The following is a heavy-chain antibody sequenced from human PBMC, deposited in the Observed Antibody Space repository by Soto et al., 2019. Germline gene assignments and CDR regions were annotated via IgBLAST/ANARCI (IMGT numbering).Heavy chain of an antibody. J-gene: IGHJ4*02. CDR2: ISGSGGST. CDR1: GFTFGSYA. D-gene: IGHD3-10*01. CDR3: AKDALLWFGELIPASY. Sequence: GGLLRLSCAASGFTFGSYAMRWVRQAPGKGLEWVSAISGSGGSTYYADSVKGRFTISRDNSKNTLYLQMNSLRAEDTAVSYCAKDALLWFGELIPASYWGQGTLVTVYS. V-gene: IGHV3-23*01.